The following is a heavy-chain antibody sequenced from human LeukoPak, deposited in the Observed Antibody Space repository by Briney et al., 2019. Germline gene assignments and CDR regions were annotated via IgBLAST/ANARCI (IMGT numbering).Heavy chain of an antibody. CDR3: ARDRDWGLYWYFDL. Sequence: SETLSLTCTVSGGSSSSYYWSWIRQPPGKGLEWIGYIYYSGSTNYNPSLRSRVTISVDTSKNQFSLKLSSVTAADTAVYYCARDRDWGLYWYFDLWGRGTLVTVSS. J-gene: IGHJ2*01. D-gene: IGHD3/OR15-3a*01. CDR1: GGSSSSYY. CDR2: IYYSGST. V-gene: IGHV4-59*01.